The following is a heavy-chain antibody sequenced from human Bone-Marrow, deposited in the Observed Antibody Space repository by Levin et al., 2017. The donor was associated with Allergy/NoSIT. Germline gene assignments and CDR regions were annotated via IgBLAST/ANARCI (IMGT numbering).Heavy chain of an antibody. CDR3: ARDQPTTISYDFWSGNRFFMDV. J-gene: IGHJ6*03. CDR1: GFTFSSYS. CDR2: ISSSSSTI. Sequence: PGGSLRLSCAASGFTFSSYSMNWVRQAPGKGLEWVSYISSSSSTIYYADSVKGRFTISRDNAKNSLYLQMNSLRDEDTAVYYCARDQPTTISYDFWSGNRFFMDVWGKGTTVTVSS. D-gene: IGHD3-3*01. V-gene: IGHV3-48*02.